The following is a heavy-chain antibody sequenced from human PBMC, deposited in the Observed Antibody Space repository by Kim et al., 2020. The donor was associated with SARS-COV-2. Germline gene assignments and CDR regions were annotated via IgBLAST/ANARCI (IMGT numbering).Heavy chain of an antibody. CDR1: GGSFSGYY. V-gene: IGHV4-34*01. D-gene: IGHD3-22*01. Sequence: SETLSLTCAIYGGSFSGYYWSWIRQPPGKGLEWIGEINHSGSTNYNPSLKSRVTISVDTSKNQFSLKLSSVTAADTAVYYCARGLWLRKVICPGVPYYY. J-gene: IGHJ6*01. CDR3: ARGLWLRKVICPGVPYYY. CDR2: INHSGST.